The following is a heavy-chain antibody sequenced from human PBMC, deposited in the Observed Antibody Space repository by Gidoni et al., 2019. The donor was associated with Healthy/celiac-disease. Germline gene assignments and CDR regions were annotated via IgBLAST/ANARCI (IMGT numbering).Heavy chain of an antibody. CDR2: ISYDGSNK. V-gene: IGHV3-30*18. Sequence: QVQLVESGGGVVQPGRSLRLSCAASGFTFSSYGMHWVRQAPGKGLEWVAVISYDGSNKYYADSVKGRFTISRDNSKNTLYLQMNSLRAEDTAVYYCAKVWAAYYYDSSGWGAFDIWGQGTMVTVSS. CDR3: AKVWAAYYYDSSGWGAFDI. D-gene: IGHD3-22*01. J-gene: IGHJ3*02. CDR1: GFTFSSYG.